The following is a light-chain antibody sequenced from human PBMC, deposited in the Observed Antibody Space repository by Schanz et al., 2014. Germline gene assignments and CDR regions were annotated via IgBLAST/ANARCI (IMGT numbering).Light chain of an antibody. CDR3: SSYEGRNNVV. J-gene: IGLJ2*01. V-gene: IGLV2-8*01. Sequence: QSVLTQPPSASGSPGQSVTISCTGTSSDVGDYNYVSRYQQHPGKAPKLMIYEVSKRPSGVPDRFSGSKSGNTASLTVSGLQAEDEADYYCSSYEGRNNVVFGGGTKLTVL. CDR2: EVS. CDR1: SSDVGDYNY.